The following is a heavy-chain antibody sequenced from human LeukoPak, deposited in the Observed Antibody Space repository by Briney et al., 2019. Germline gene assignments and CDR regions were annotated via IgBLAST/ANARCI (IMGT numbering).Heavy chain of an antibody. Sequence: SETLSLTCTVSGGSISSYYWSWIRQPPGKGLEGIGYIYYSGSTNYNPSLKSRVTISVDTSKNQFSLKLSSVTAADTAVYYCARDRIVVVPAATGGYYYYGMDVWGQGTTVTVSS. V-gene: IGHV4-59*01. CDR2: IYYSGST. D-gene: IGHD2-2*01. CDR1: GGSISSYY. CDR3: ARDRIVVVPAATGGYYYYGMDV. J-gene: IGHJ6*02.